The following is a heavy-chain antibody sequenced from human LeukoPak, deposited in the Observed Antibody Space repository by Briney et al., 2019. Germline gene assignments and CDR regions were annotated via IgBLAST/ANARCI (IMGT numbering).Heavy chain of an antibody. CDR3: ARISRGYYYDSSGPSHAFDF. V-gene: IGHV1-2*02. J-gene: IGHJ3*01. D-gene: IGHD3-22*01. Sequence: ASVKVSCKASGYTFTDYYMHWVRQAPGQGLEWMGWINPNSGGTNYAQKSQGRVTMTRDTSISTAYMELSRLRSDDTAVYYCARISRGYYYDSSGPSHAFDFWGQGTMVTVSS. CDR2: INPNSGGT. CDR1: GYTFTDYY.